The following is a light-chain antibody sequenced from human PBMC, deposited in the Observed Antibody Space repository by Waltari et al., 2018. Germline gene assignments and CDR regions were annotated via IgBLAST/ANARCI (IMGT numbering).Light chain of an antibody. CDR1: QSVGGD. CDR3: QQYNNWPLT. Sequence: EVVMTQSPATLSVSPGERATRSCGASQSVGGDLAWYQQKPGQAPRLLIYGTITRPTGVSARFSGSGSGTEFTLTISRLQSEDFAVYYCQQYNNWPLTFGGGTKVEI. J-gene: IGKJ4*01. V-gene: IGKV3-15*01. CDR2: GTI.